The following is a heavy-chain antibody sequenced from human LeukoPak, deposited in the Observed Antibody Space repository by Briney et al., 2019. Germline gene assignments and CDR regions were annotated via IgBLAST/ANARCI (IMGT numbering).Heavy chain of an antibody. Sequence: PSETLSLTCTVSGHSIRSGSYWGWIRQPPGKGLEWIGSTYHSGSTYYNPSLKSRVTISVDTSKNQFSLNLGSVTAADTAVYYCARVSGSNWLDYWGQGTLVTVSS. CDR2: TYHSGST. D-gene: IGHD1-26*01. CDR1: GHSIRSGSY. V-gene: IGHV4-38-2*02. CDR3: ARVSGSNWLDY. J-gene: IGHJ4*02.